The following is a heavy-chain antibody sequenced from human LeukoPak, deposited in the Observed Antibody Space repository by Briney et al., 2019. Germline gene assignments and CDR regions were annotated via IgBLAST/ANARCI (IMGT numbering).Heavy chain of an antibody. D-gene: IGHD3-22*01. CDR2: ISNSGRTI. J-gene: IGHJ4*02. V-gene: IGHV3-11*01. CDR1: GFSFSDYY. Sequence: GGSLRLSCTASGFSFSDYYMSWVRQAPGKGLEWVSYISNSGRTIYYADSVKGRFTISRDNAKNSLYLQMDSLRAEDAAVYYCAIYDSSGYYNYWGQGTLVTVSS. CDR3: AIYDSSGYYNY.